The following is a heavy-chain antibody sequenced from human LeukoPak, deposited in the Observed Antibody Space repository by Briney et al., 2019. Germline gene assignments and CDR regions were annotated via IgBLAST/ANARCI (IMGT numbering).Heavy chain of an antibody. CDR3: ATVTASESSYYYGMDV. CDR1: GFTFSFYA. J-gene: IGHJ6*02. V-gene: IGHV3-30-3*01. D-gene: IGHD2-21*02. Sequence: GGSLRLSCAASGFTFSFYAMPWVRQAPGKGLEWVAVISYDGSNKYYADSVKGRFTISRDNSKNTLYLQMNSLRAEDTAVYYCATVTASESSYYYGMDVWGQGTTVTVSS. CDR2: ISYDGSNK.